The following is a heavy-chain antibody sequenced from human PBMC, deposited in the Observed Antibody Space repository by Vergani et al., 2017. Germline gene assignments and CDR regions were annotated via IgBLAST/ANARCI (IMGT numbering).Heavy chain of an antibody. CDR3: ARDASVAQEVMSTFGGVIQRKKQGEAKVYYYYGMDV. J-gene: IGHJ6*02. D-gene: IGHD3-16*02. V-gene: IGHV3-30-3*01. Sequence: QVQLVESGGGVVQPGRSLRLSCAASGFTFSSYAMHWVRQAPGKGLEWVAVISYDGSNKYYADSVKGRFTISRDNSKNTLYLQMNSLRAEDTAVYYCARDASVAQEVMSTFGGVIQRKKQGEAKVYYYYGMDVWGQGTTVTVSS. CDR1: GFTFSSYA. CDR2: ISYDGSNK.